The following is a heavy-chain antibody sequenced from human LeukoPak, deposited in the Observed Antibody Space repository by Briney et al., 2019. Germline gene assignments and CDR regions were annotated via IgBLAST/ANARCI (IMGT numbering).Heavy chain of an antibody. CDR2: ISSSSSYI. CDR1: GFTFSSYS. V-gene: IGHV3-21*01. D-gene: IGHD3-10*01. CDR3: ARDRRGVYGLYYFDY. J-gene: IGHJ4*02. Sequence: PGGSLRLSCAASGFTFSSYSMNWVRQAPGKGLEWVSSISSSSSYIYYADSVKGRFTISRDNAKNSLYLQMNSLRAEDTAVYYCARDRRGVYGLYYFDYWGQGTLVTVSS.